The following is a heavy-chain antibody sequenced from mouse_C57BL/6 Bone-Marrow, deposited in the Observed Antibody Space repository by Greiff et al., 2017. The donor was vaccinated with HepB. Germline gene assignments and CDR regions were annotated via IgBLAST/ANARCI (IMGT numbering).Heavy chain of an antibody. D-gene: IGHD2-2*01. CDR3: ARSPVYGSWFAY. CDR1: GYTFTSYG. Sequence: QVQLQQSGAELARPGASVKLSCKASGYTFTSYGISWVKQRTGQGLEWIGEIYPRSGNTYYNEKFKGNATLTADKSSSTAYMELRSLTSEDSAVYFCARSPVYGSWFAYWGQGTLVTVSA. J-gene: IGHJ3*01. CDR2: IYPRSGNT. V-gene: IGHV1-81*01.